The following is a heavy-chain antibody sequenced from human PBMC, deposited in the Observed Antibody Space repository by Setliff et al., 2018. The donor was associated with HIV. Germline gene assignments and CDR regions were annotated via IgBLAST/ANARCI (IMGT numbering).Heavy chain of an antibody. CDR2: IKTDNGSP. D-gene: IGHD4-17*01. Sequence: GASVKVSCKASGYSFSNYAINWVRQAPGQGLEWMGWIKTDNGSPTYAQGFTGRFVFSVDTSVTTAYLQISSLTAEDTAVYYCARALYGDYGGDLNWLDPWGQGTLVTVSS. J-gene: IGHJ5*02. CDR3: ARALYGDYGGDLNWLDP. CDR1: GYSFSNYA. V-gene: IGHV7-4-1*02.